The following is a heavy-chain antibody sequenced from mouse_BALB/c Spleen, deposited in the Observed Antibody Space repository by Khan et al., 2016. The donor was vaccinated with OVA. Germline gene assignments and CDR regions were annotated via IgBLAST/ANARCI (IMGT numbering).Heavy chain of an antibody. Sequence: QVQLKESGPGLVQPSQSLSITCTVSGFSLTNYGIHWVRQSPGRGLEWLGVIWSGGTTDYNAPFVSRLSIIQDNSKSQVFFKMNSLQANDTAIYYCASPLYYYGYAMDYWGQGTSVTVSS. D-gene: IGHD1-1*01. CDR3: ASPLYYYGYAMDY. V-gene: IGHV2-2*02. CDR1: GFSLTNYG. CDR2: IWSGGTT. J-gene: IGHJ4*01.